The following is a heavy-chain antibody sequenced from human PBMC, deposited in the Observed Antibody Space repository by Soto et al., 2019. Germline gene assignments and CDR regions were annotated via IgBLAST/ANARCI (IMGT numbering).Heavy chain of an antibody. CDR1: GFTFSSYA. CDR3: ARDAQGVVNNYFDY. Sequence: QVQLVESGGGVVQPGRSLRLSCAASGFTFSSYAMHRVRQAPGKGLEWVAVISYDGSNKYYADSVKGRFTISRDNSKNTLYLQMNSLRAEDTAVYYCARDAQGVVNNYFDYWGQGTLVTVSS. V-gene: IGHV3-30-3*01. J-gene: IGHJ4*02. D-gene: IGHD3-3*01. CDR2: ISYDGSNK.